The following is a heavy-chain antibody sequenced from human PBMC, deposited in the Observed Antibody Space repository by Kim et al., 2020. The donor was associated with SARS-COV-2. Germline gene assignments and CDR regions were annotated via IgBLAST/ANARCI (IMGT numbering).Heavy chain of an antibody. D-gene: IGHD3-16*01. CDR3: ARVSRFGDLGEDV. Sequence: SETLSLTCTVSGDSITSSNFYWGWIRQPPGKGLEWIGSIFYSGSTYYKPSLKSRVTISMDTSKNHFSLKLSSVTAADTAVYYCARVSRFGDLGEDVWGQGTTVTVSS. V-gene: IGHV4-39*02. CDR1: GDSITSSNFY. J-gene: IGHJ6*02. CDR2: IFYSGST.